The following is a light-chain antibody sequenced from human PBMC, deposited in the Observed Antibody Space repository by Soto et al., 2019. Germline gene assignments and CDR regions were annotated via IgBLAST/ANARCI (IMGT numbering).Light chain of an antibody. Sequence: EILLTQSPGTLSLSPGERATLSCRASQSVSSRYLARYQQKPGQAPRLLIYDASSRATGIPDRFSGSGSGTDFTLTISRLEPEDFAVYYCQQYGSSPQTFGQGTKVEIK. CDR2: DAS. V-gene: IGKV3-20*01. CDR1: QSVSSRY. CDR3: QQYGSSPQT. J-gene: IGKJ1*01.